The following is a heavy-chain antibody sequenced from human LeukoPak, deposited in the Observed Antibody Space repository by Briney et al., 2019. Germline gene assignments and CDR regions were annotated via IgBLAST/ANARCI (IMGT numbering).Heavy chain of an antibody. Sequence: ASVKVSCKTFGGTFRSHIFRWVRQAPGQGLEWMGKINPIIDSAKYSQKFRDRLTITGDSSTGTAYMELSSLTPEDTALYYCTRVNLRGSQYNWFDPWGQGTLVIVSS. CDR1: GGTFRSHI. V-gene: IGHV1-69*08. D-gene: IGHD1-26*01. CDR2: INPIIDSA. CDR3: TRVNLRGSQYNWFDP. J-gene: IGHJ5*02.